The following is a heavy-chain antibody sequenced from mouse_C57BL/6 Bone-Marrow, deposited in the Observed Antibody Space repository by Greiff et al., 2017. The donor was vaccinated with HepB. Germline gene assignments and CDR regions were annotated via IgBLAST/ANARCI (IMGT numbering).Heavy chain of an antibody. V-gene: IGHV10-3*01. CDR1: GFTFNTYA. CDR3: VREGITTVGGTWFAY. D-gene: IGHD1-1*01. J-gene: IGHJ3*01. Sequence: EVQGVESGGGLVQPKGSLKLSCAASGFTFNTYAMHWVRQAPGKGLEWVARIRSKSSNYATYYADSVKDRFTISRDDSQSMLYLQMNNLKTEDTAMYYCVREGITTVGGTWFAYWGQGTLVTVSA. CDR2: IRSKSSNYAT.